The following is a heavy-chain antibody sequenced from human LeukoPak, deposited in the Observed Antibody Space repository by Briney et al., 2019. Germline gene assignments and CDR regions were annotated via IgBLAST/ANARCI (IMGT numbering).Heavy chain of an antibody. V-gene: IGHV3-66*01. CDR1: GFTVSSDC. Sequence: GESLKISCTASGFTVSSDCMSWVRQAPGKGLEGVSFLYSGGTTHYADSVKGRFIISRDNSKNTLYLQMNSLRAEDTAVYYCARSSQVWSPYYFDYWGQGTLVTVSS. CDR2: LYSGGTT. CDR3: ARSSQVWSPYYFDY. D-gene: IGHD3-10*01. J-gene: IGHJ4*02.